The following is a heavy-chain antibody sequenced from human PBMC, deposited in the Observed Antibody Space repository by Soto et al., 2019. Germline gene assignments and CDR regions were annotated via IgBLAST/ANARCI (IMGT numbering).Heavy chain of an antibody. CDR3: ARDYNWNPRPHYYMDV. CDR1: GFTFSDYY. D-gene: IGHD1-20*01. Sequence: PGGSLRLSCAASGFTFSDYYMSWIRQAPGKGLEWVSYISSSGSTIYYADSVKGRFTISRDNAKNSLYLQMNSLRTEDTAVYYCARDYNWNPRPHYYMDVWGKGTTVTVSS. CDR2: ISSSGSTI. J-gene: IGHJ6*03. V-gene: IGHV3-11*01.